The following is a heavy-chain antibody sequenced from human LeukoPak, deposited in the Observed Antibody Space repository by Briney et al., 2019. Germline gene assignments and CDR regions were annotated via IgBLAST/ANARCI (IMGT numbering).Heavy chain of an antibody. Sequence: PSETLSLTCTVSGGSISSSSYYWGWIRQPPGKGLEWIGSIYYSGSTYYNPSLKSRVTISVDTSKNQFSLKLSSVTAADTAVYYCARERFVFGWARVIDYWGQGTLVTVSS. CDR2: IYYSGST. V-gene: IGHV4-39*07. CDR1: GGSISSSSYY. J-gene: IGHJ4*02. CDR3: ARERFVFGWARVIDY. D-gene: IGHD6-19*01.